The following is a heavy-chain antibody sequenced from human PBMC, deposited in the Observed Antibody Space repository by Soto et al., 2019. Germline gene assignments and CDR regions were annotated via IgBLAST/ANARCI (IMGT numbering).Heavy chain of an antibody. D-gene: IGHD3-22*01. Sequence: SETPSLTCAVSGGSISSGGYSWSWIRQPPGKGLEWIGYIYHSGSTYYNPSLKSRVTISVDRSKNQFSLKLSSVTAADTAVYYCASLPYYYDSSGYPVNWFDPWGQGTLVTVSS. J-gene: IGHJ5*02. V-gene: IGHV4-30-2*01. CDR3: ASLPYYYDSSGYPVNWFDP. CDR1: GGSISSGGYS. CDR2: IYHSGST.